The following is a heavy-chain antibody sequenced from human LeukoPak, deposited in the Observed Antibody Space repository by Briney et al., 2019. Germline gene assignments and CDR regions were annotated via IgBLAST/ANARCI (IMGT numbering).Heavy chain of an antibody. CDR1: GYTLTEYY. CDR2: IIPDSGGT. Sequence: GASVKVSCKASGYTLTEYYIHWVRQAPGQGLEWMGFIIPDSGGTTYQQNFQGRVTMTRDTPISTFYMELSSLRPDDTAVYYCSTEDKYCTGANCGVFWGQGTLVTVSS. CDR3: STEDKYCTGANCGVF. D-gene: IGHD2-8*02. J-gene: IGHJ4*02. V-gene: IGHV1-2*02.